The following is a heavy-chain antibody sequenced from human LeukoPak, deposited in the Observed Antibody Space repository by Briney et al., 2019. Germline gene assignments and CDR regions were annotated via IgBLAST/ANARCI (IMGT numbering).Heavy chain of an antibody. J-gene: IGHJ6*03. CDR3: VRNSYYTSGSYRYYYYMDV. CDR2: ARSKPNSYST. D-gene: IGHD3-10*01. Sequence: GSLRLSRAASRFTSRDHYIDWARQAPAKGLDWIGLARSKPNSYSTEYAASVKGRFTISRDESKNSMSLQMNSLNTEDTAVYYCVRNSYYTSGSYRYYYYMDVWGKGTTVTVSS. CDR1: RFTSRDHY. V-gene: IGHV3-72*01.